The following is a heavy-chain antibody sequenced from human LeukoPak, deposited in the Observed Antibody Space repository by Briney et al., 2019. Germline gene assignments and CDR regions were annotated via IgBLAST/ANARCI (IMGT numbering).Heavy chain of an antibody. Sequence: SQTLSLTRAVSGGSINSGPYSWSWVRQPPGKGLEWIGYISHGGSTYYNPSLKSRVTISVDRPKNQFFLRLTSVTAADTAVYFCAGVKWGNFDSWGQGTRVTVSS. CDR2: ISHGGST. V-gene: IGHV4-30-2*01. J-gene: IGHJ4*02. CDR1: GGSINSGPYS. D-gene: IGHD7-27*01. CDR3: AGVKWGNFDS.